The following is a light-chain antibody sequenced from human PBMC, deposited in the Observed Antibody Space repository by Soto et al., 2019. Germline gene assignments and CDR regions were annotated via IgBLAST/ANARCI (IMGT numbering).Light chain of an antibody. V-gene: IGLV2-8*01. CDR3: SSYAGGNVVV. J-gene: IGLJ2*01. Sequence: QSALTQPPSASGSTGQSVTISCTGASSDVGGYNYVCWYQQYPGKAPKLMIYDVSKRPSGVADRFSGSKLGNTASLTVSGLQAEDEADYYCSSYAGGNVVVFGGGTKLTVL. CDR1: SSDVGGYNY. CDR2: DVS.